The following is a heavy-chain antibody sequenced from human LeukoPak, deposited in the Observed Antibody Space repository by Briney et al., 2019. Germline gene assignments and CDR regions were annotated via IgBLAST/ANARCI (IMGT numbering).Heavy chain of an antibody. J-gene: IGHJ4*02. Sequence: GGSLRLSCAASGFTFCNDWMHWVRQAPGKGLVWVSRINSDGRSISYADSVKGRFTISRDNAKNTLYLQMNSLRAEGTAVYYCARVRYSYGYDWWGQGTLVTVSS. V-gene: IGHV3-74*01. CDR1: GFTFCNDW. CDR2: INSDGRSI. CDR3: ARVRYSYGYDW. D-gene: IGHD5-18*01.